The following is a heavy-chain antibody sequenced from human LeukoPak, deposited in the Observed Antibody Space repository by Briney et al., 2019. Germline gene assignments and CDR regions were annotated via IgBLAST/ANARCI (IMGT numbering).Heavy chain of an antibody. Sequence: SETLSLTCAVSGDSISCCYWTWIRQSAGKGLEWIGRIFISGSTNYNPSLQGRVTMSVDRSKSQFSLRLSSVTAADTAVYYCVRQGYNYGAFDAWGQGTLVTVSS. D-gene: IGHD5-18*01. CDR3: VRQGYNYGAFDA. CDR2: IFISGST. J-gene: IGHJ4*02. CDR1: GDSISCCY. V-gene: IGHV4-4*07.